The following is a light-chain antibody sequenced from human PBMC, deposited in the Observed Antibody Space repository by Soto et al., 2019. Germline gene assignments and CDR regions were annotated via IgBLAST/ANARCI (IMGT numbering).Light chain of an antibody. J-gene: IGKJ3*01. CDR2: GAS. CDR3: QQYGTSPFT. CDR1: QTVNNNY. Sequence: EIVLTQSPGTLSLSPGERATLSCRASQTVNNNYLTWYQQTPGQAPRLLIYGASSRATGIPDKFSASGSGTDFTLTISRLEPEDFVVYYCQQYGTSPFTFGPGTKVDIK. V-gene: IGKV3-20*01.